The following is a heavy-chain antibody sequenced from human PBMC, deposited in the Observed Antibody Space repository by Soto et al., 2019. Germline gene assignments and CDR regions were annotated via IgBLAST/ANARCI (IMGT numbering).Heavy chain of an antibody. CDR2: ISTHNGNT. CDR3: AREGILGLFDAYDL. J-gene: IGHJ3*01. Sequence: ASVKVSCKASVFTSSGISWVRQGPGQRLEWMGWISTHNGNTIYAQKFQGRVIMTMDTSTTTVYMELRSLRPDDTAVYLCAREGILGLFDAYDLWGQGTMVTVS. D-gene: IGHD3-3*01. CDR1: VFTSSG. V-gene: IGHV1-18*04.